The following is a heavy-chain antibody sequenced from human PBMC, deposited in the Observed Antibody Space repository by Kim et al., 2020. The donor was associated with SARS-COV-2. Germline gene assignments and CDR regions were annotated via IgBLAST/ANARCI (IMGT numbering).Heavy chain of an antibody. V-gene: IGHV3-53*01. CDR3: ARDRYSSSWYSYYYGMDV. J-gene: IGHJ6*02. CDR2: IYSGGST. CDR1: GFTVSSNY. D-gene: IGHD6-13*01. Sequence: GGSLRLSCAASGFTVSSNYMSWVRQAPGKGLEWVSVIYSGGSTYYADSVKGRFTISRDNSKNTLYLQMNSLRAEDTAVYYCARDRYSSSWYSYYYGMDVWGQGTTVTVSS.